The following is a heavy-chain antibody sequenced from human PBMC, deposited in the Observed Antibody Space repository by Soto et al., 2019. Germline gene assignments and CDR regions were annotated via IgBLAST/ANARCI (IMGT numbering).Heavy chain of an antibody. CDR1: GYTFTNYG. Sequence: QVQIVQSGAEVKKPGASVKVSCKASGYTFTNYGINWVRQAPGQGPEWMGWISGYNGDTKYSQTLQGRVTMTTDTSTSTAYMELRSLRSDDTAVYYCAGGGSSWSAEYYQHWGQGTLVIVSS. V-gene: IGHV1-18*04. CDR3: AGGGSSWSAEYYQH. D-gene: IGHD6-13*01. J-gene: IGHJ1*01. CDR2: ISGYNGDT.